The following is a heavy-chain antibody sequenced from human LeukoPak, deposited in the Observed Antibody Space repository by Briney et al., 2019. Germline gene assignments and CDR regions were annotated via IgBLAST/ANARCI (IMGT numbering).Heavy chain of an antibody. CDR1: GFTFSSYA. Sequence: GRSLRLYCAASGFTFSSYAMHWVRQAPGKGLEWVAVISYDGSNKYYADSVKGRFTISRDNSKNTLYLQMNSLRAEDTAVYYCARDPSGRRPMYYFDYWGQGTLVTVSS. J-gene: IGHJ4*02. CDR2: ISYDGSNK. V-gene: IGHV3-30-3*01. D-gene: IGHD3-3*01. CDR3: ARDPSGRRPMYYFDY.